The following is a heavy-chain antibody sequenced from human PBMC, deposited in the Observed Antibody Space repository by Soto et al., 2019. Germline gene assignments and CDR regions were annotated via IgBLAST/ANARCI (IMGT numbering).Heavy chain of an antibody. CDR1: GFTFDDYA. Sequence: PGGSLTLSCAASGFTFDDYAMHWVRQAQGKGMEWVSGISWNRGTKGYADSVKSRFTISRDNAKNSLYLQMSGLRAEDTAFYYCVKDVIGYCSAGNCFPDSYFDYWGQGALVTVSS. V-gene: IGHV3-9*01. J-gene: IGHJ4*02. CDR3: VKDVIGYCSAGNCFPDSYFDY. CDR2: ISWNRGTK. D-gene: IGHD2-15*01.